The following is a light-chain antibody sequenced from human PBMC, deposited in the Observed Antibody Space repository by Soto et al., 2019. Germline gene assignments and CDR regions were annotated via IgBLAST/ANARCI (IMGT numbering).Light chain of an antibody. CDR3: QQYHAAPWT. CDR2: HSS. J-gene: IGKJ1*01. Sequence: DIVLTQSPDTLSLSPGETATLSCRASQTVMYSFLAWYQQIPGQAPRLLIYHSSNRATGIPDRFSGSGSGTDFTLTISRLEPEDFAVYYCQQYHAAPWTFGQGTRVEIK. CDR1: QTVMYSF. V-gene: IGKV3-20*01.